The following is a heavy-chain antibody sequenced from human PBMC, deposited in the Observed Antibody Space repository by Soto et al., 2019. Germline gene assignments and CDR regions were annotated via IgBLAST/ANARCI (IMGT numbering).Heavy chain of an antibody. CDR1: GFTFSSYG. Sequence: GGSLRLSCAASGFTFSSYGMHWVRQAPGKGLEWVAVIWYDGSNKYYADSVKGRFTISRDNSKNTLYLQMNGLRAEDTAVYYCARDEGTSYCGGDCYSGDFDYWGQGTLVTVSS. D-gene: IGHD2-21*02. V-gene: IGHV3-33*01. CDR3: ARDEGTSYCGGDCYSGDFDY. CDR2: IWYDGSNK. J-gene: IGHJ4*02.